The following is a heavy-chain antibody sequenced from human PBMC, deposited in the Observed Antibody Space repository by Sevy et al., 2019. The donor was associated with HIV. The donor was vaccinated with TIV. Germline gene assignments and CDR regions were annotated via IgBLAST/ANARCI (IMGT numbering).Heavy chain of an antibody. CDR1: GFIFNSYT. V-gene: IGHV3-23*01. D-gene: IGHD2-15*01. CDR3: AKGDRTFYGLDV. Sequence: GGSLRLSCVASGFIFNSYTMNWVRQAPGKGLEWVSGISGSGGSTYYADSLKGRFTIFRDNSKNTVYLQMNSLRAEDTAVYYCAKGDRTFYGLDVWGQGTTVTVSS. CDR2: ISGSGGST. J-gene: IGHJ6*02.